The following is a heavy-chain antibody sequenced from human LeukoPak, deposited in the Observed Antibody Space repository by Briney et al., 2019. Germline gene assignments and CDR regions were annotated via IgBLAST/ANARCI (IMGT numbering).Heavy chain of an antibody. V-gene: IGHV3-53*01. J-gene: IGHJ4*02. CDR3: ARDGILGATPYFDY. D-gene: IGHD1-26*01. CDR2: IYSDGRT. Sequence: GGSLRLSCAASGFTVSNKYMAWVRQAPGKGLEWVSLIYSDGRTYYADSVKGRCTISRDNSKNTLYLQMNSLRVEDTAVYYCARDGILGATPYFDYWGQGTLVTVSS. CDR1: GFTVSNKY.